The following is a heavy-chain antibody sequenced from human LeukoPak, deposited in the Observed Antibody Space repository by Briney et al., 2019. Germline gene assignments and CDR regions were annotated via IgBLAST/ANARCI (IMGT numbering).Heavy chain of an antibody. CDR2: MSASGIS. J-gene: IGHJ6*03. V-gene: IGHV4-61*02. Sequence: PSETLSLTCTVSNGSISSETYFWSWIRQPAVKGLEWIGRMSASGISTYSPSLKSRVTISIDTSKNQFSLKLSSVTAADTAVYYCAREDSGSYYNFYYFYMDVWGKGTTVTISS. CDR1: NGSISSETYF. D-gene: IGHD3-10*01. CDR3: AREDSGSYYNFYYFYMDV.